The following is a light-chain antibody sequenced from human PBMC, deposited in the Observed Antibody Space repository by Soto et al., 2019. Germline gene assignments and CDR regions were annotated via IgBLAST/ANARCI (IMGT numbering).Light chain of an antibody. CDR3: QSYDNSLSGAWV. CDR2: ANN. CDR1: RSNLGAGYD. V-gene: IGLV1-40*01. Sequence: QAVVTQPPSVSGAPGQGITISCTGTRSNLGAGYDVHWYQQLPGAAPKLLIYANNIRPSGVLDRFSGSKSGTSASLAITGLQAEDEADYYCQSYDNSLSGAWVFGGGTKLTVL. J-gene: IGLJ3*02.